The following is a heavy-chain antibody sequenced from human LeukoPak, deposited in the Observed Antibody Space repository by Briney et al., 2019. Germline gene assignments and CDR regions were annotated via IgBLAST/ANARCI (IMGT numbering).Heavy chain of an antibody. J-gene: IGHJ4*02. CDR3: ASTASYCGSDCYSYLDY. Sequence: GGSLRLSCAASGFTFSSYAMSWVRQAPGMGLEWVSSIRDNGGKTYYADSVKGRFAISRDNSKNTLFLQMNSLRDDDAAVYYCASTASYCGSDCYSYLDYWGQGILVTVFS. D-gene: IGHD2-21*02. V-gene: IGHV3-23*01. CDR1: GFTFSSYA. CDR2: IRDNGGKT.